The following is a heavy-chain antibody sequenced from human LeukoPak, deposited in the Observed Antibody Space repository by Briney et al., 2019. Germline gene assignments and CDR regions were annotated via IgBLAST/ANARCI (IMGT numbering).Heavy chain of an antibody. Sequence: ASVKVSCKAFGYTFIRYYMHWVRQAPGQGLEWMGIINPSGGSTSYAQKFQGRVTITADESTSTAYMELSSLRSEDTAVYYCARGGYSSGWYGPLGDYWGQGTLVTVSS. J-gene: IGHJ4*02. D-gene: IGHD6-19*01. V-gene: IGHV1-46*01. CDR3: ARGGYSSGWYGPLGDY. CDR2: INPSGGST. CDR1: GYTFIRYY.